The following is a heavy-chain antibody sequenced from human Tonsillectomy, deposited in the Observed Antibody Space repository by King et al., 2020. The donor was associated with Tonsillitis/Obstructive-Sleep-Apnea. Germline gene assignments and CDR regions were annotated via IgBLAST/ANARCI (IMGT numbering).Heavy chain of an antibody. V-gene: IGHV3-7*04. J-gene: IGHJ4*02. CDR1: GFTFSNYW. CDR2: IKQDGSEK. CDR3: ARSRLAVTHTGVSFRY. Sequence: VQLVESGGGLVQRGGSLRLSCAASGFTFSNYWMSWVRQAPGKGLEWGANIKQDGSEKYFLDSVKGRFTIPRDNAKNSLYLQMNSLRAEDTAVYYCARSRLAVTHTGVSFRYWGQGTLVTVSS. D-gene: IGHD6-19*01.